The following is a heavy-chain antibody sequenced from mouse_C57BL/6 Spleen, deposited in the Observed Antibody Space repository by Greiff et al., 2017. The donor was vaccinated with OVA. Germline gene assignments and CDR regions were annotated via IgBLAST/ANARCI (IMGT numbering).Heavy chain of an antibody. V-gene: IGHV5-9-1*02. CDR1: GFTFSSYA. Sequence: EVKVVDSGEGLVKPGGSLKLSCAASGFTFSSYAMSWVRQTPEKRLEWVAYISSGGDYIYYADTVKGRFTISRDNARNTLYLQMSSLKSEDTAMYYCTREGYYGAMDYWGQGTSVTVSS. CDR3: TREGYYGAMDY. D-gene: IGHD1-1*01. J-gene: IGHJ4*01. CDR2: ISSGGDYI.